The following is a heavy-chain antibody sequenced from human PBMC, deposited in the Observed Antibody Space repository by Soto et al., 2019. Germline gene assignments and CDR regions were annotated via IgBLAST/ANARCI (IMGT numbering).Heavy chain of an antibody. D-gene: IGHD6-13*01. V-gene: IGHV4-4*02. CDR2: IYHSGST. Sequence: QVQLQESGPGLVTPSGTLSLTCAVSGGSISSSNWWSWVRQPPGKGLEWIGEIYHSGSTNYNPSLKSRVTITVAKSKNQFSPKLSSVTTADTAVYYCARASSSWYRYFDLWGRGTLVIVSS. CDR1: GGSISSSNW. J-gene: IGHJ2*01. CDR3: ARASSSWYRYFDL.